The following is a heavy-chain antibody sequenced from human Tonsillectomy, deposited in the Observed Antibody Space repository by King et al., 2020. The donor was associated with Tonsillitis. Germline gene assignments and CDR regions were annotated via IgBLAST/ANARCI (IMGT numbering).Heavy chain of an antibody. D-gene: IGHD3-10*01. V-gene: IGHV4-34*01. CDR1: GGSFSGYY. CDR2: INHSGST. Sequence: VQLQQWGAGLLKPSETLSLTCAVYGGSFSGYYWSWIRQPPGKGLEWIGEINHSGSTNYNPSLKSRVTISVDTSKNQFSLKLSSVTAADTAVYYCARVYRKWVGELPHHFDYWGQGTLVTVSS. J-gene: IGHJ4*02. CDR3: ARVYRKWVGELPHHFDY.